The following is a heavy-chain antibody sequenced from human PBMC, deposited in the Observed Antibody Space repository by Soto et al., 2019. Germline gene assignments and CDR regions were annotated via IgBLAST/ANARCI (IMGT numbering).Heavy chain of an antibody. J-gene: IGHJ5*02. CDR2: ISGSGGST. CDR1: GFTFSSYA. CDR3: AKDPYYDFWSGYRIFDP. V-gene: IGHV3-23*01. Sequence: GGSLRLSCAASGFTFSSYAMSWVRQAPGKGLEWVSAISGSGGSTYYADSVKGRFTISRDNSKNTLYLQMNSLRAEDTAVYYCAKDPYYDFWSGYRIFDPWGQGTLVTVSS. D-gene: IGHD3-3*01.